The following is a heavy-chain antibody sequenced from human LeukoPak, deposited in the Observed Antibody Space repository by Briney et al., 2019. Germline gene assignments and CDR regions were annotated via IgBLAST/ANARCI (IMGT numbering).Heavy chain of an antibody. D-gene: IGHD2-15*01. CDR2: ISYDGSNK. V-gene: IGHV3-30*04. CDR1: GYTLTELS. Sequence: SCKVSGYTLTELSMHWVRQAPGKGLEWVAVISYDGSNKYYADSVKGRFTISRDNSKNTLYLQMNSLRAEDTAVYYCARGLPIKGYCSGGSCYGIFAGAFDIWGQGTMVTVSS. J-gene: IGHJ3*02. CDR3: ARGLPIKGYCSGGSCYGIFAGAFDI.